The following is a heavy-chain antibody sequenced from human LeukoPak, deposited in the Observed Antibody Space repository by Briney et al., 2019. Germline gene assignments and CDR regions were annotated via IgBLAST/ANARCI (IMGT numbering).Heavy chain of an antibody. J-gene: IGHJ3*02. V-gene: IGHV3-30-3*01. D-gene: IGHD2-2*02. CDR1: GFTFSEVW. CDR3: ARRLYCSGTDCYTGPDAFDI. CDR2: ISYDGSNK. Sequence: GGSLRLSCAASGFTFSEVWMSWVRQAPGKGLEWVAVISYDGSNKYYADSVKGRFTISRDNSKNALYLQMNSLRAEDTAVYYCARRLYCSGTDCYTGPDAFDIWGQGTMVTVSS.